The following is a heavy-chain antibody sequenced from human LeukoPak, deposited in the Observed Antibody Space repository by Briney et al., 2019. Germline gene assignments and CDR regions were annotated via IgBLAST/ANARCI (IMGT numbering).Heavy chain of an antibody. D-gene: IGHD3-3*01. J-gene: IGHJ5*02. Sequence: GASVKVSCKASGYTFTGYYMHWVRQAPGQGLEWMGWINPNSGGTNYAQKFQGRVTMTRDTSISTAYMELSRLRSDDTAVYYCARSGRSPFGVVIIGLLRSATNWFDPWGQGTLVTVSS. CDR2: INPNSGGT. CDR3: ARSGRSPFGVVIIGLLRSATNWFDP. V-gene: IGHV1-2*02. CDR1: GYTFTGYY.